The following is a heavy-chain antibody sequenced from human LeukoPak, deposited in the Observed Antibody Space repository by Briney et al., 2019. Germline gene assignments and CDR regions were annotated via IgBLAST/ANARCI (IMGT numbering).Heavy chain of an antibody. J-gene: IGHJ6*02. V-gene: IGHV4-59*04. CDR2: IYYSGST. Sequence: SETLSLTCTVSGGSISSYYWSWIRQPPGKGLEWIGSIYYSGSTYYNPSLKSRVTMSVDTSKNQFSLKLSSVTAADTAVYYCARLGVGVTTGPFYGMDVWGQGTTVTVSS. CDR3: ARLGVGVTTGPFYGMDV. D-gene: IGHD4-17*01. CDR1: GGSISSYY.